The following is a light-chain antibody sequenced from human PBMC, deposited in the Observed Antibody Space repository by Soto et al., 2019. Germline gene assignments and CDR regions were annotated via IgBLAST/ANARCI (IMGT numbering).Light chain of an antibody. Sequence: QSVLTQPPSASGTPGQRVTISCTGTSSDVGGYNYVSWYQQHPGKAPKLMIYEVTKRPSGVPDRFSGSKSGNTASLTVSGLQAEDEADYYCSSYAGSNVVFGGGTKLTVL. CDR1: SSDVGGYNY. J-gene: IGLJ2*01. CDR3: SSYAGSNVV. V-gene: IGLV2-8*01. CDR2: EVT.